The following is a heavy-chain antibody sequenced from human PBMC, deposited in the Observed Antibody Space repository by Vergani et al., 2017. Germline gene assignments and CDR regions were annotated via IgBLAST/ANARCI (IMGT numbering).Heavy chain of an antibody. V-gene: IGHV3-30*18. D-gene: IGHD4-17*01. J-gene: IGHJ4*02. CDR3: AKDGRENSDYGYFDY. Sequence: QVQLVESGGGVVQPGRSLRLTCAVSGFRFRNYAMHWVRQAPGKGLEWVALILYDGSKKDYADFVKGRFTISRDNSKKTLSLQMRSLRADDTAVYYCAKDGRENSDYGYFDYWGQGTLVTVSS. CDR2: ILYDGSKK. CDR1: GFRFRNYA.